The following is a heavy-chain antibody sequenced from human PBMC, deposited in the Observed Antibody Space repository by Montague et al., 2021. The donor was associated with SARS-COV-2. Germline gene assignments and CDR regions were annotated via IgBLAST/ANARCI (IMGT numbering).Heavy chain of an antibody. CDR1: GGSISSGGYY. J-gene: IGHJ6*02. CDR2: IYYSGST. V-gene: IGHV4-31*03. Sequence: TLSLTCTASGGSISSGGYYWSWIRQHPGKGLEWIGYIYYSGSTYYNPSLKSRVTISVDTSRNQFSLKLSSVTAADTAVYYCATESVVPASLYYYGMDVWGQGTTVTVSS. D-gene: IGHD2-2*01. CDR3: ATESVVPASLYYYGMDV.